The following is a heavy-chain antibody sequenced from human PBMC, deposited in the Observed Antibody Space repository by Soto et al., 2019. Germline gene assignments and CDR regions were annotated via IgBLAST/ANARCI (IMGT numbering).Heavy chain of an antibody. CDR1: GFTFSCCA. V-gene: IGHV3-48*01. D-gene: IGHD6-13*01. Sequence: GGSLRLSCAASGFTFSCCAMSWVRQAPGKGLEWVSYISSSSSTIYYADSVKGRFTISRDNAKNSLYLQMSSLRAEDTAVYYCARHPERIAQIGWFDPWGQGTLVTVS. J-gene: IGHJ5*02. CDR3: ARHPERIAQIGWFDP. CDR2: ISSSSSTI.